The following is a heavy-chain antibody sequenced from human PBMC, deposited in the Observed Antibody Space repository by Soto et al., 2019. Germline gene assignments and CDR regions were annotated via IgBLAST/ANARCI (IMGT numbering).Heavy chain of an antibody. D-gene: IGHD6-19*01. Sequence: GGSLRLSCAASGFTFSSYAMSWVRQAPGKGLEWVSAISGSGGSTYYADSVKGRFTISRDNSKNTLYLQMNSLRAEDTAVYYCAKDRVAVAGGAGYYYYYYMDVWGKGTTVTVSS. V-gene: IGHV3-23*01. CDR1: GFTFSSYA. CDR2: ISGSGGST. CDR3: AKDRVAVAGGAGYYYYYYMDV. J-gene: IGHJ6*03.